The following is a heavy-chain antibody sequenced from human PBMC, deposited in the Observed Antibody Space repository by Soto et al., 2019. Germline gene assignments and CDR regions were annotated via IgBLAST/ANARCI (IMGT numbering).Heavy chain of an antibody. CDR3: ARHSGVAEDGTG. V-gene: IGHV5-51*01. Sequence: PGESLKISCKGSGYSFTTNWIGWVRQMPGKGLEWMGVIYPGDSDTRYSPSFQGQVAISADKSINTAYLQWSSLKASDTAMYYCARHSGVAEDGTGWGQGTLVTVSS. J-gene: IGHJ1*01. CDR1: GYSFTTNW. CDR2: IYPGDSDT. D-gene: IGHD6-13*01.